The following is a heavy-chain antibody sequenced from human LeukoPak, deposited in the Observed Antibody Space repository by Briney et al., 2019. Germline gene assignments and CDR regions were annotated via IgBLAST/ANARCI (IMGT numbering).Heavy chain of an antibody. Sequence: PSDTLSLTCAVSCYSICSRCDWGWIRQPPGKGLEWIGRMHHSDSTYYNPSLKSRDTISVDMHKNQLSLILSSVTAADTAVYYCARDTNFDGDYSLDYWGQGTLVTVSS. V-gene: IGHV4-38-2*02. D-gene: IGHD4-17*01. CDR2: MHHSDST. CDR3: ARDTNFDGDYSLDY. CDR1: CYSICSRCD. J-gene: IGHJ4*02.